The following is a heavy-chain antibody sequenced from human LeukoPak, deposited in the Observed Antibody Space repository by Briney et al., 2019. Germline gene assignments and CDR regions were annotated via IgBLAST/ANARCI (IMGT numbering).Heavy chain of an antibody. CDR3: ARRPSYSSNWSLDY. V-gene: IGHV4-4*07. CDR1: GGSISSYY. CDR2: MYTSGST. J-gene: IGHJ4*02. Sequence: PSETLSLTCTVSGGSISSYYWSWIRQPAGKGLEWIGRMYTSGSTNYNPSLKSRVTMSVDTSKNQFSLKLSSVTAADTAVYYCARRPSYSSNWSLDYWGQGTLVTVSS. D-gene: IGHD6-13*01.